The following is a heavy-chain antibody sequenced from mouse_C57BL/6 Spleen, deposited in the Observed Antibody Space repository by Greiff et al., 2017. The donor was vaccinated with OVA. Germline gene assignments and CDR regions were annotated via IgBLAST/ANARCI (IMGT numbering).Heavy chain of an antibody. V-gene: IGHV5-4*01. CDR1: GFTFSSYA. J-gene: IGHJ4*01. Sequence: DVKLQESGGGLVKPGGSLKLSCAASGFTFSSYAMSWVRQTPEKRLEWVATISDGGSYTYYPDNVKGRFTISRDNAKNNLYLQMSHLKSEDTAMYYCARDPPTGTYAMDYWGQGTSVTVSS. CDR3: ARDPPTGTYAMDY. D-gene: IGHD4-1*02. CDR2: ISDGGSYT.